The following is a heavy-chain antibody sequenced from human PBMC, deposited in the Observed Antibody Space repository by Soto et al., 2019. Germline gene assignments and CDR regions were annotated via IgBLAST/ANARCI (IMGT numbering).Heavy chain of an antibody. V-gene: IGHV4-30-4*01. CDR2: IYYSWST. D-gene: IGHD2-15*01. Sequence: SETLSLTCTVSGGYISGGDYYWSWIRQPPGKGLEWIGYIYYSWSTYYNPSLKSRATISVDTSKKQFSLKLSSVTAADTAVYYCARDGGRVDYYYGMDVWGQGTTVTVSS. J-gene: IGHJ6*02. CDR3: ARDGGRVDYYYGMDV. CDR1: GGYISGGDYY.